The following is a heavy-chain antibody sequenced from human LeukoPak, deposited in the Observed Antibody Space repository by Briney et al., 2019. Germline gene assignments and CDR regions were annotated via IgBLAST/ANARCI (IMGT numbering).Heavy chain of an antibody. CDR3: ARGGGHDYGDYSLNY. J-gene: IGHJ4*02. CDR1: GGTFSSYA. V-gene: IGHV1-69*04. CDR2: IIPIFGIA. Sequence: ASVKVSCKASGGTFSSYAISWVRQAPGQGLEWMGRIIPIFGIANHAQKFQGRVTITADKSTSTAYMELSSLRSEDTAVYYCARGGGHDYGDYSLNYWGQGTLVTVSS. D-gene: IGHD4-17*01.